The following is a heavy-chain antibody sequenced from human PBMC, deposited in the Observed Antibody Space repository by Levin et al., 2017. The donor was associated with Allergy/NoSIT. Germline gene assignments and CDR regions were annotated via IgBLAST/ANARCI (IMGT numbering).Heavy chain of an antibody. V-gene: IGHV3-30-3*01. J-gene: IGHJ4*02. Sequence: GGSLRLSCAASGFTFSSYAMHWVRQAPGKGLEWVAVISYDGSNKYYADSVKGRFTISRDNSKNTLYLQMNSLRAEDTAVYYCARGQGSSYWGQGTLVTVSS. D-gene: IGHD6-6*01. CDR1: GFTFSSYA. CDR2: ISYDGSNK. CDR3: ARGQGSSY.